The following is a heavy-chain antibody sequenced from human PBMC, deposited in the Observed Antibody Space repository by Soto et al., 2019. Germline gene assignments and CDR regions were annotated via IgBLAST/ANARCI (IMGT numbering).Heavy chain of an antibody. CDR3: VRVVAIPGSPDN. J-gene: IGHJ4*02. V-gene: IGHV1-69*12. CDR2: IVPIVDTS. D-gene: IGHD2-15*01. Sequence: QVQLVQSGAEVRQPASSVKVSCKTSGGTFSSYAISWVRQAPGQGLEWMGGIVPIVDTSTYAQKFQCRVTITADESTSTVYMELSSLRSDDTAVYYCVRVVAIPGSPDNWGQGTLVTVSS. CDR1: GGTFSSYA.